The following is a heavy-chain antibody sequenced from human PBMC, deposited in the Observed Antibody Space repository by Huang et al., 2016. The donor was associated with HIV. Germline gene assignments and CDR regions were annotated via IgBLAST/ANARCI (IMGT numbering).Heavy chain of an antibody. D-gene: IGHD3-3*01. J-gene: IGHJ4*02. Sequence: QVQLQESGPGLVKPSETLSLPCTVSGGSISTHYWRWIRQPPGKGLEWIGSIDYSGSTNYSPTLKSRVTILLDTSKNQFSLGVNSVTAADTAMYYCARDHHDFWRGYRRMYFFDHWGQGTLVTVSS. CDR1: GGSISTHY. V-gene: IGHV4-59*11. CDR3: ARDHHDFWRGYRRMYFFDH. CDR2: IDYSGST.